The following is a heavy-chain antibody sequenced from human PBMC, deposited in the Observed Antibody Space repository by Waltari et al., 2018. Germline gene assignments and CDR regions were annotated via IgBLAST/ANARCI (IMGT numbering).Heavy chain of an antibody. CDR3: ARHGYSGGWFDP. CDR1: GASISSSNYY. J-gene: IGHJ5*02. Sequence: QLQLQESGPGLVKPSETLSLTCSVSGASISSSNYYWGWIRQPPGKGLEWIGSMFNGGSTYYNPSLKSRVTISVDTSKNQFSLRLNSVTAAGTAIYYCARHGYSGGWFDPWGQGTLVTVSS. CDR2: MFNGGST. V-gene: IGHV4-39*01. D-gene: IGHD4-17*01.